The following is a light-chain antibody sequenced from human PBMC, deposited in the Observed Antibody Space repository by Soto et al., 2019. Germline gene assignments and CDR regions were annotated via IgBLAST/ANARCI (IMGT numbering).Light chain of an antibody. CDR2: DAS. CDR1: QSVGSS. J-gene: IGKJ2*01. Sequence: EVVLTQSHATLSLSPGDRATLSCRASQSVGSSLAWYQQKPGQAPRHLIFDASNRATGIPARFSGSGSGTDFTLTISSLEPEDFAVYYWQQRSNWHVTFGQGTKLEIK. CDR3: QQRSNWHVT. V-gene: IGKV3-11*01.